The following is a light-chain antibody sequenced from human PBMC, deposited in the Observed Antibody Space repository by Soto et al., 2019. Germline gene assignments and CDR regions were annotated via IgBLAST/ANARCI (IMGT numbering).Light chain of an antibody. V-gene: IGKV3-15*01. Sequence: EIVMTQSPATLSVSPGERATLSCRASQSVSRTLAWYQQKPGQAPRLLIYGASTRATGSPTRFSGSGSGTAFSLTISRPHSAVFAVYDGQQYDTWPMYTFGQGIKLEIE. CDR2: GAS. CDR1: QSVSRT. CDR3: QQYDTWPMYT. J-gene: IGKJ2*01.